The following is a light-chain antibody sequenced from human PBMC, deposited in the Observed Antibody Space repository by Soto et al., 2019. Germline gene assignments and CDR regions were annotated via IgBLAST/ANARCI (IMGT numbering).Light chain of an antibody. CDR2: AAS. V-gene: IGKV1-39*01. J-gene: IGKJ1*01. Sequence: DIQISQNPSSLSASVGDRVTITCRASQSISSYLHWYQQKPGKAPKLLIYAASNLQSGVPSRFSASGSGTDFTLTLNSLQPEDFATYYCHQGYSTPWTFGQGTRVDI. CDR1: QSISSY. CDR3: HQGYSTPWT.